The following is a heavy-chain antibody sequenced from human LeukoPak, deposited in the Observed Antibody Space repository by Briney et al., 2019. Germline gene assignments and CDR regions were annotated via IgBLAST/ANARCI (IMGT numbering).Heavy chain of an antibody. CDR2: ISGSGGST. J-gene: IGHJ4*02. CDR3: AKAGGAYYYDSSGYYWDY. V-gene: IGHV3-23*01. Sequence: PGGSLRLSCAASGFTFSSYSMNWVRQAPGKGLEWVSPISGSGGSTFYADSVKGRFTISRDNSKNTLYLQMNSLRAEDTAVYYCAKAGGAYYYDSSGYYWDYWGQGTLVTVSS. CDR1: GFTFSSYS. D-gene: IGHD3-22*01.